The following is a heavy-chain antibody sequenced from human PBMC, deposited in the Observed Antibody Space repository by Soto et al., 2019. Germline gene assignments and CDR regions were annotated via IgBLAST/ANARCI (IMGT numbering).Heavy chain of an antibody. CDR2: ISAYNGNT. J-gene: IGHJ4*02. D-gene: IGHD3-3*01. V-gene: IGHV1-18*01. CDR3: ARGYHYDFWSGYYGPDY. Sequence: GASVKVSCKASGYTFTSYGISWVRQAPGQGLEWMGWISAYNGNTNYAQKLQGRVTMTTDTSTSTAYMELRSLRSDDTAVYYCARGYHYDFWSGYYGPDYWGQGTLGTVSS. CDR1: GYTFTSYG.